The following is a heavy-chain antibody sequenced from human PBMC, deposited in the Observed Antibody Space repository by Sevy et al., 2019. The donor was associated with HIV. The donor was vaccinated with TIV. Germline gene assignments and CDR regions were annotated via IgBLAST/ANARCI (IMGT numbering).Heavy chain of an antibody. CDR1: GFTFSSYA. V-gene: IGHV3-30-3*01. CDR2: ISYDGSNK. CDR3: ARALLRTTAMTHFDY. Sequence: GGSLRLSCAASGFTFSSYAMHWVRQAPGKGLERVAVISYDGSNKYYADSVKGRFTISRDNSKNTLYLQMNSLRAEDTAVYYCARALLRTTAMTHFDYWRQGTLVTVSS. D-gene: IGHD1-7*01. J-gene: IGHJ4*02.